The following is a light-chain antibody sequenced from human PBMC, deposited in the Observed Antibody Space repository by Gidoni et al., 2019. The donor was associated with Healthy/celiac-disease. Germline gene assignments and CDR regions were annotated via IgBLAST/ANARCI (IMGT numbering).Light chain of an antibody. V-gene: IGLV1-40*01. CDR1: SSNIGAGYD. CDR3: QSYDSSLSGWV. Sequence: QSVLPQPPSVSGAPGHRVTISCTGRSSNIGAGYDVHWYQQLPGTAPKLLIYGNSNRPSGVPDRFSGSKSGTSASLAITGLQAEDEADYYCQSYDSSLSGWVFGGGTKLTVL. CDR2: GNS. J-gene: IGLJ3*02.